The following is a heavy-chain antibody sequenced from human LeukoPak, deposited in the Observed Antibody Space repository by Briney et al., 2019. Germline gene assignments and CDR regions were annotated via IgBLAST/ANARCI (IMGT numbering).Heavy chain of an antibody. CDR3: ARQSIPLNGPDTAMKKAGYYYGMDV. CDR1: GYSFTSYW. V-gene: IGHV5-51*01. CDR2: IYPGDSDT. Sequence: GVSLKISCKGSGYSFTSYWIGWVRQMPGKGLEWMGIIYPGDSDTRYSPSFQGQVTISADKSISTAYLQWSSLKASDTAMYYCARQSIPLNGPDTAMKKAGYYYGMDVWGQGTTVTVSS. D-gene: IGHD5-18*01. J-gene: IGHJ6*02.